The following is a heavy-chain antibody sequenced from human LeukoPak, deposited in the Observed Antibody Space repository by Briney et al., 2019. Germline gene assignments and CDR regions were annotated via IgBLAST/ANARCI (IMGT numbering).Heavy chain of an antibody. V-gene: IGHV3-23*01. CDR3: ATRGTSATKYFAD. D-gene: IGHD1-1*01. CDR1: GFTFSSFV. CDR2: ITAGWSNT. J-gene: IGHJ4*02. Sequence: GGSLRLSCGASGFTFSSFVMSWVRQTPGKGLEWVATITAGWSNTYYADSVKGRFTISRDNSKNTLHLQMDSLRAEDTAVYYCATRGTSATKYFADWGQGTLVSVSS.